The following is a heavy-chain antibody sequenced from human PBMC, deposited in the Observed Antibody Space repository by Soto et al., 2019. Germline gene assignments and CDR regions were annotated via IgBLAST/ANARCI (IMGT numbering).Heavy chain of an antibody. CDR1: GYTFTGYY. CDR3: ARGPQLGVHYYYYGMDV. D-gene: IGHD6-13*01. CDR2: INPNSGGT. J-gene: IGHJ6*02. V-gene: IGHV1-2*02. Sequence: GASVKVSCKASGYTFTGYYMHWVRQAPGQGLEWMGWINPNSGGTNYAQKFQGRVTMTRDTSISTAYMELSRLRSDDTAVYYCARGPQLGVHYYYYGMDVWGQGTTVTVSS.